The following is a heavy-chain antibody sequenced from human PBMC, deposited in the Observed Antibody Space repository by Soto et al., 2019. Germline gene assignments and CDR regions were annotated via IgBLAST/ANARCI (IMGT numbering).Heavy chain of an antibody. CDR3: ASGRAMDV. CDR2: ISYDGSDR. Sequence: QVQLVESGGGVVQPGRSLRLSCAASGFTFSIYPMHWVRQAPGKGLEWVAVISYDGSDRYYADSVKGRFTISRDNSKNTVSLQMSSLRPEDTAVYYCASGRAMDVWGQGTTVTVSS. V-gene: IGHV3-30-3*01. J-gene: IGHJ6*02. CDR1: GFTFSIYP.